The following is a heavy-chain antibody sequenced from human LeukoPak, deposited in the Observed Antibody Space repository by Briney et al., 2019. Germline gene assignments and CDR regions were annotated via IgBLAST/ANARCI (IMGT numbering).Heavy chain of an antibody. D-gene: IGHD2-2*01. J-gene: IGHJ6*03. V-gene: IGHV4-59*11. CDR3: ARGRASWYYYMDV. CDR1: GGSMNSHY. Sequence: SETLSLTCTVSGGSMNSHYWSWIRQPPGKGLEWIGYIYYSGSSNYNPSLKSRVTISVDTSKNQFSLKLTSLTAADTAVYYCARGRASWYYYMDVWGKGTTVTISS. CDR2: IYYSGSS.